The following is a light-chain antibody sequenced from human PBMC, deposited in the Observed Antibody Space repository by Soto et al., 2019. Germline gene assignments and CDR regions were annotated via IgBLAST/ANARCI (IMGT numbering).Light chain of an antibody. CDR3: CSYAGSSTYV. J-gene: IGLJ1*01. Sequence: QSALTQPASVSGSPGQSITSSCTGTSSDVGSYNLVSWYQQHPRKAPKLMIYAGSKRPSGVCNRFSGSKSGNTASLTISGLQDEHEADYYCCSYAGSSTYVFGTGTKLTLL. V-gene: IGLV2-23*01. CDR2: AGS. CDR1: SSDVGSYNL.